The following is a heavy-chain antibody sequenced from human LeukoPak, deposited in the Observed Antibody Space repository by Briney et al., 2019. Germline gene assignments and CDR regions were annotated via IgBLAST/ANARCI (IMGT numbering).Heavy chain of an antibody. CDR2: FDPEDGET. Sequence: SSVKVSCKVSGYTLTELSMHWVRQAPGKGLDWMGGFDPEDGETIYAQKFQGRATMTEDTSADKAYMEVRSLRSEDTAVYYCATTYYYGSGSYVGEAWFDPWGQGTLVSVSS. D-gene: IGHD3-10*01. CDR3: ATTYYYGSGSYVGEAWFDP. V-gene: IGHV1-24*01. CDR1: GYTLTELS. J-gene: IGHJ5*02.